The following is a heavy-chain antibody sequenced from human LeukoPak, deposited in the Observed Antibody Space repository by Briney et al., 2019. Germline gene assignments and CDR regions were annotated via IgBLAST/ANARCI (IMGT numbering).Heavy chain of an antibody. V-gene: IGHV5-51*01. Sequence: GESLKVSCKGSGYSFTSYWIGWVRQMPGKGLEWMGIIYPGDSDTRYSPSFQGQVTISADQSISTAYLQWSSLKASDTAMYYCARSIAAADHYYFDYWGQGTLVTVSS. CDR1: GYSFTSYW. CDR2: IYPGDSDT. CDR3: ARSIAAADHYYFDY. D-gene: IGHD6-13*01. J-gene: IGHJ4*02.